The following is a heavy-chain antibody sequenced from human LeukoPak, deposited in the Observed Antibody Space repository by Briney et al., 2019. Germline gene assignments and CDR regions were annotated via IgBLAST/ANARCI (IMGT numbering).Heavy chain of an antibody. J-gene: IGHJ6*03. Sequence: ASVKVSCKASGYTFTSYYMHWVRQAPGQGLEWMGIINPSGGSTSYAQKFQGRVTITRNTSISTAYMELSSLRSEDTAVYYCARGFSSSWYGYYYYYYMDVWGKGTTVTVSS. CDR1: GYTFTSYY. V-gene: IGHV1-46*01. D-gene: IGHD6-13*01. CDR3: ARGFSSSWYGYYYYYYMDV. CDR2: INPSGGST.